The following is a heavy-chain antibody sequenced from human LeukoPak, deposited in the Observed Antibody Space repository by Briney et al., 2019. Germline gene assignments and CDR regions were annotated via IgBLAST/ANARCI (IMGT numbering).Heavy chain of an antibody. Sequence: GGSLRLSCTASGFTFNAFAMMWVRQAPGKGPEWIAAIRGGGTGAFYAGSVMGRFTISKDNSKDTLFLQMNNLRAEDTAVYYCARDPNGDYVGAFDMWGPGTMVTVSS. D-gene: IGHD4-17*01. CDR1: GFTFNAFA. J-gene: IGHJ3*02. V-gene: IGHV3-23*01. CDR3: ARDPNGDYVGAFDM. CDR2: IRGGGTGA.